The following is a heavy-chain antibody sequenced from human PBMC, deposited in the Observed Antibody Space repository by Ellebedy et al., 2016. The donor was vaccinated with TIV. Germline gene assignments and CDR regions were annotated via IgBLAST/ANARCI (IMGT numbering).Heavy chain of an antibody. J-gene: IGHJ2*01. D-gene: IGHD6-19*01. Sequence: SETLSLTXAVSGGSISSSNWWSWVRQPPGKGLEWIGEIYHSGSTNYNPSLKSRVTISVDTSKNQFSLKLSSVTAADTAVYYCAQQWLVEGRYAVYFDLWGRGTLVTVSS. CDR1: GGSISSSNW. V-gene: IGHV4-4*02. CDR2: IYHSGST. CDR3: AQQWLVEGRYAVYFDL.